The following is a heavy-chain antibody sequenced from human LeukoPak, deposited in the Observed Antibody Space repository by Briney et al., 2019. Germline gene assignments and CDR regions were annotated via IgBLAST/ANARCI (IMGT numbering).Heavy chain of an antibody. Sequence: GGSLRLSCAASGFTFSSYGMHWVHQAPAKGLEWVAVILYDGSNKYYGDSVKGRFTISRDNSKNTLQLQMNSLRAEDTAAYYCAKDSRILRIGVCYTADYWGQGTLVTVSS. J-gene: IGHJ4*02. CDR2: ILYDGSNK. D-gene: IGHD2-8*01. V-gene: IGHV3-30*18. CDR3: AKDSRILRIGVCYTADY. CDR1: GFTFSSYG.